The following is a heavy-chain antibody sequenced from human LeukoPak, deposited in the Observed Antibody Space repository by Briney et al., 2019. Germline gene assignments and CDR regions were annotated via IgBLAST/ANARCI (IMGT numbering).Heavy chain of an antibody. CDR1: GGSISSGGYY. J-gene: IGHJ3*01. V-gene: IGHV4-61*08. D-gene: IGHD5-12*01. CDR3: ARAPMAITTSAFPDAFDF. Sequence: PSQTLSLTCTVSGGSISSGGYYWSWIRQHPGKGLEWIGYVSYSGGTNYNPSLKRRVSISLDTSKNQFSLKLSSPAAADPAVYYCARAPMAITTSAFPDAFDFWGQGTMVTVSS. CDR2: VSYSGGT.